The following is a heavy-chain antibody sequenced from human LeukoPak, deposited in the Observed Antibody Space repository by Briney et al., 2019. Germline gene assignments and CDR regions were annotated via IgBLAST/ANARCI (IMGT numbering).Heavy chain of an antibody. CDR2: ISAYNGNT. CDR1: GYTFTSYG. V-gene: IGHV1-18*01. CDR3: ARVRGSSWYRAEGWFDP. Sequence: VASVKVSCKASGYTFTSYGISWVRQAPGQGLEWMGWISAYNGNTNYAQKFQGRVTITTDESTSTAYMELSSLRSEDTAVYYCARVRGSSWYRAEGWFDPWGQGTLVTVSS. D-gene: IGHD6-13*01. J-gene: IGHJ5*02.